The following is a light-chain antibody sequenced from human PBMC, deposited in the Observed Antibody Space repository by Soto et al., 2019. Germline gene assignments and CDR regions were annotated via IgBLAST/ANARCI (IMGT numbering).Light chain of an antibody. J-gene: IGKJ5*01. CDR1: QTVTSNY. CDR2: GAS. CDR3: QQSYSTLSIT. Sequence: IVSPHSARTVSLSPGEEATLSCRASQTVTSNYLVWYQQRPGQAPRLLIYGASARATGIPDRFSGSGSGRDFTLTISRLEPADFAVYYCQQSYSTLSITFGQGTRLEIK. V-gene: IGKV3-20*01.